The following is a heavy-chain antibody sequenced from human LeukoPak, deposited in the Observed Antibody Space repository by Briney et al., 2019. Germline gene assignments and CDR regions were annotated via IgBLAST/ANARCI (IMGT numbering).Heavy chain of an antibody. CDR3: TTGIRGD. CDR1: GFTFSSYA. J-gene: IGHJ4*02. V-gene: IGHV3-15*04. Sequence: GGSLRLSCAASGFTFSSYAMSWVRQAPGEGLDWVGRIASKTDGGATDYAAPVKGRFTISRDDSKNTLNLQMNSLKTEDTAVYYCTTGIRGDWGQGTLVTVSS. D-gene: IGHD3-10*01. CDR2: IASKTDGGAT.